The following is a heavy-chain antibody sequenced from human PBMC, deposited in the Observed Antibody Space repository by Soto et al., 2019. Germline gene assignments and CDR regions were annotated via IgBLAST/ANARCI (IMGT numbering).Heavy chain of an antibody. J-gene: IGHJ4*02. CDR2: VIPTFGTP. CDR3: ASKDFSDRSGYYGAFDY. V-gene: IGHV1-69*01. CDR1: GGTLSSSA. D-gene: IGHD3-22*01. Sequence: QVQLVQSGAEVKKPGSSVKVSCKASGGTLSSSAINWVRQAPGQGLEWMGGVIPTFGTPNYAQKFQARATMTANESSRPAYIDLSSLKSEDTAVYYCASKDFSDRSGYYGAFDYWGQGPLVPVSS.